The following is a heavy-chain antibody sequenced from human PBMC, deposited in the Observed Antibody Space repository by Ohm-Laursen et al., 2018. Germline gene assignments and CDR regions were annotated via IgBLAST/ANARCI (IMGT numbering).Heavy chain of an antibody. J-gene: IGHJ4*02. D-gene: IGHD6-19*01. CDR3: AKVQYSGWAPFDY. V-gene: IGHV3-23*01. CDR1: GFSFSNYG. CDR2: ISDSGDNT. Sequence: SLRLSCAASGFSFSNYGMHWVRQAPGKGLQWVSAISDSGDNTYYADSVKGRFTISRDNSKNTLYLQMNSLRGEDTAVYYCAKVQYSGWAPFDYWGQGTLVTVSS.